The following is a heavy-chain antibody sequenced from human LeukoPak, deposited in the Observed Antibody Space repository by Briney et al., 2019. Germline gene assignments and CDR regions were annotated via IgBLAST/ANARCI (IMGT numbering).Heavy chain of an antibody. CDR1: GFTFSSYS. D-gene: IGHD5-12*01. V-gene: IGHV3-21*01. CDR2: ISSSSSYI. CDR3: ARVYSGYAPSYYYYYSMDV. Sequence: PGGSLRLSCAASGFTFSSYSMNWVRQAPGKGLEWVSSISSSSSYIYYADSVKGRFTASRDNAKNSLYLQMNSLRAEDTAVYYCARVYSGYAPSYYYYYSMDVWGQGTTVTVSS. J-gene: IGHJ6*02.